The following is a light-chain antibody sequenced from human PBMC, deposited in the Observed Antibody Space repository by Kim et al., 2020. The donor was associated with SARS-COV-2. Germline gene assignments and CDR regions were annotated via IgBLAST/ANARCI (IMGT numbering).Light chain of an antibody. CDR1: TSTIGNDY. Sequence: QTVTISCAGSTSTIGNDYVYWYQQLPGTAPKLLIYRNNQRPSGVPDRFSGSKSGTSASLAISGLRSEDEADYYCAAWDDTLSGPWVFGKGTQLTVL. CDR3: AAWDDTLSGPWV. V-gene: IGLV1-47*01. J-gene: IGLJ3*02. CDR2: RNN.